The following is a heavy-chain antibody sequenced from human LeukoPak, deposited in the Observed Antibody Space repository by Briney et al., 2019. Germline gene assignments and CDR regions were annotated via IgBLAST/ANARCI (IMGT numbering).Heavy chain of an antibody. Sequence: GASVKVSCKASGGTFSSYAISWVRQAPGQGHEWMGRIIPIFGTANYAQKFQGRVTITTDESTSTAYMELSSLRSEDTAVYYCAREGSLSQNFDYWGQGTLVTVSS. V-gene: IGHV1-69*05. CDR1: GGTFSSYA. CDR3: AREGSLSQNFDY. J-gene: IGHJ4*02. D-gene: IGHD1-26*01. CDR2: IIPIFGTA.